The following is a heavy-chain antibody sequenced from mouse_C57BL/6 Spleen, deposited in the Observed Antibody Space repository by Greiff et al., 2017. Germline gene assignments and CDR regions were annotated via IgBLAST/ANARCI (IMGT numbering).Heavy chain of an antibody. CDR1: GYTFTDYE. CDR3: TRRGRGYFDY. V-gene: IGHV1-15*01. Sequence: QVQLQQSGAELVRPGASVTLSCKASGYTFTDYEMHWVKQTPVHGLEWIGAIDPETGGTAYNQKFKGKDILTADKSSSTAYMELRSLTSEDSAVYYFTRRGRGYFDYWGQGTTLTVSS. J-gene: IGHJ2*01. D-gene: IGHD3-3*01. CDR2: IDPETGGT.